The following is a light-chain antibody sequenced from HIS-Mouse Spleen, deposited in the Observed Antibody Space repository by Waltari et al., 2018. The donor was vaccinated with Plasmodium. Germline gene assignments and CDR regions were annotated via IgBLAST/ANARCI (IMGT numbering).Light chain of an antibody. CDR1: SSHVGGYHY. V-gene: IGLV2-8*01. CDR2: EVS. J-gene: IGLJ1*01. Sequence: QSALTQPPSASGSPGQSVTISCTGTSSHVGGYHYVSWYQQHPGKAPKLMIYEVSKRPSGVPDRFSGSKSGNTASLTVSGLQAEDEADYYCSSYAGSSVFGTGTKVTVL. CDR3: SSYAGSSV.